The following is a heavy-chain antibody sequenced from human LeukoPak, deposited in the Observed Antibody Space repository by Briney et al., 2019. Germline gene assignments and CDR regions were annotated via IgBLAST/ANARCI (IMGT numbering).Heavy chain of an antibody. V-gene: IGHV4-34*01. D-gene: IGHD3-9*01. J-gene: IGHJ4*02. CDR1: GGSFSGYY. CDR3: ARGTGVRYFDWLLYTGYYFDY. Sequence: SETLSLTCAVYGGSFSGYYWSWIRQPPGKGLEWIGEINHSGSTNYNPSLESRVTISVDTSKNQFSLKLSSVTAADTAVYYCARGTGVRYFDWLLYTGYYFDYWGQGTLVTVSS. CDR2: INHSGST.